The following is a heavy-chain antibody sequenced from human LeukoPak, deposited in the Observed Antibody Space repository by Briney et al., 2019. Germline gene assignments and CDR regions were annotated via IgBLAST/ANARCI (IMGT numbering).Heavy chain of an antibody. CDR2: INWNGGTT. V-gene: IGHV3-20*04. J-gene: IGHJ4*02. D-gene: IGHD2-21*01. CDR1: GITFDDFG. Sequence: GGSLRLSCAASGITFDDFGMSWVRQAPGKGLEWVSGINWNGGTTAYADSVKGRFTISRDNAKNSLYLQMNSLRAEDTALYYCARENGCGGDCYYFDYWGQGTLVTVSP. CDR3: ARENGCGGDCYYFDY.